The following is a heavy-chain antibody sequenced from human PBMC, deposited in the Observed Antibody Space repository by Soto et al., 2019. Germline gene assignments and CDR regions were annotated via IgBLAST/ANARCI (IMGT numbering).Heavy chain of an antibody. Sequence: QVQLVQSGAEVKKPGSSVKVSCKASGGTFSSYAISWVRQAPGQGLEWMGGIIPIFGTANYAQKFQGRVTITADETPSTAYMGLSSLRSEDTAVYYCARGGAAAAVSGYGMDVWGQGTTVTVSS. V-gene: IGHV1-69*12. CDR3: ARGGAAAAVSGYGMDV. D-gene: IGHD6-13*01. J-gene: IGHJ6*02. CDR2: IIPIFGTA. CDR1: GGTFSSYA.